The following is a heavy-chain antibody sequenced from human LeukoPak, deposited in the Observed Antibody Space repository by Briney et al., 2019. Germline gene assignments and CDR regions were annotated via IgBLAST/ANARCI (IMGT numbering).Heavy chain of an antibody. D-gene: IGHD5-12*01. J-gene: IGHJ6*03. Sequence: SETLSLTCAVYGGSFSGYYWSWIRQPPGKGLEWIGEINHSGNTNYNPSLKSRVTISVDTSKNQFSLKLSSVTAADTAVYYCARVVYSGYDLRGAMDVWGKGTTVTVSS. CDR2: INHSGNT. CDR3: ARVVYSGYDLRGAMDV. V-gene: IGHV4-34*01. CDR1: GGSFSGYY.